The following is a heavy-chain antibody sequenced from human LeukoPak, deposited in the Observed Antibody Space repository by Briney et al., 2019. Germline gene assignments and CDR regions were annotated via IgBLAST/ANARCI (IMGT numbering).Heavy chain of an antibody. CDR1: GGTFSSYA. Sequence: SVKVSCKASGGTFSSYAISWVRQAPGQGLEWMGGIIPIFGTASYAQKFQGRVTITADESTSTAYMELSSLRSEDTAVYYCARGPYYYDSSGYYHWGQGTLVTVSS. V-gene: IGHV1-69*13. J-gene: IGHJ5*02. CDR2: IIPIFGTA. CDR3: ARGPYYYDSSGYYH. D-gene: IGHD3-22*01.